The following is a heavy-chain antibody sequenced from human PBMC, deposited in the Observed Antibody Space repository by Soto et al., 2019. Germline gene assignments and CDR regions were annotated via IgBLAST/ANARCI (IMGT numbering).Heavy chain of an antibody. CDR2: IYYSGST. V-gene: IGHV4-59*08. D-gene: IGHD4-17*01. CDR1: GGSISSYY. Sequence: SETLSLTCTVSGGSISSYYWSWIRQPPGKGLEWIGYIYYSGSTNYNPSLKSRVTISVDTSKNQFSLKLSSVTAADTAVYYCARQDRDYQESSWFDPWGQGTLVTVSS. CDR3: ARQDRDYQESSWFDP. J-gene: IGHJ5*02.